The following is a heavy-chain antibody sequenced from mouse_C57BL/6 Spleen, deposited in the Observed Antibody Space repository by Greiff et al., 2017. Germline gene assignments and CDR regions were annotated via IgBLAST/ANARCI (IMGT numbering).Heavy chain of an antibody. CDR1: GYTFTDYE. V-gene: IGHV1-15*01. Sequence: VQLQESGAELVRPGASVTLSCKASGYTFTDYEMHWVKQTPVHGLAWIGAIDPETGGTAYNQKFKGKAILTADKSSSTAYLESRSQTSEDSAVYYCTRWDYYGSSSWCFDVWGTGTTVTVSS. J-gene: IGHJ1*03. CDR2: IDPETGGT. CDR3: TRWDYYGSSSWCFDV. D-gene: IGHD1-1*01.